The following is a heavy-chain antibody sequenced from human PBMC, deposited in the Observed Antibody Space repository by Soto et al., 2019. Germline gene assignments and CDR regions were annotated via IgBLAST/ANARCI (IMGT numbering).Heavy chain of an antibody. V-gene: IGHV3-21*01. CDR1: GFTFSSYS. CDR2: ISSSSSYI. Sequence: GGSLRLSCAASGFTFSSYSMNWVRQAPGKGLEWVSSISSSSSYIYFADSVKGRFTISRDNAKNSLYLQMNSLRAEDTAVYYCARKFNYDFWSGYLQNSWFDPWGQGTLVTVSS. CDR3: ARKFNYDFWSGYLQNSWFDP. J-gene: IGHJ5*02. D-gene: IGHD3-3*01.